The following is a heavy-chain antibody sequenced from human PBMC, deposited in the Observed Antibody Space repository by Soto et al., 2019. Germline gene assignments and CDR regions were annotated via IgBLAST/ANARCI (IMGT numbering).Heavy chain of an antibody. D-gene: IGHD2-15*01. CDR1: GTSVSSNY. CDR3: ARDPEGYCSGPKFYTESATFGI. CDR2: IYDDVGST. Sequence: QVLLQDPGPGLVTPAETLSLTCTVSGTSVSSNYWSWLRQPPGKGLEWIGYIYDDVGSTDYSTSLKSRVTMSIDTTKKQVSLRLSAVTAAETAVYYCARDPEGYCSGPKFYTESATFGILCQGTLVTDSS. J-gene: IGHJ3*02. V-gene: IGHV4-59*02.